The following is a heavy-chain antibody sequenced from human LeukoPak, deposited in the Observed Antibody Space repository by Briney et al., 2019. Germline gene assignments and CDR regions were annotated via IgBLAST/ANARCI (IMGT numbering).Heavy chain of an antibody. Sequence: SETLSLTCSVSGGSITSGGFYWSWIRQHPGQGLEWIGYIHNSGSTYYNPSLQSRAIISLDTSKSQFSLQLNSVTAADTAVYYCARVDGSGSRRWFDPWGQGAPVTVSS. CDR1: GGSITSGGFY. CDR2: IHNSGST. V-gene: IGHV4-31*03. D-gene: IGHD3-10*01. CDR3: ARVDGSGSRRWFDP. J-gene: IGHJ5*02.